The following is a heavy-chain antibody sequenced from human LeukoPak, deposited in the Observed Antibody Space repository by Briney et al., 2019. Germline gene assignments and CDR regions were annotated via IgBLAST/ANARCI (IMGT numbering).Heavy chain of an antibody. CDR2: ISGSGGST. CDR1: GFTFSSYA. V-gene: IGHV3-23*01. D-gene: IGHD2-8*01. CDR3: AKECDEWRGYYFDY. Sequence: GGSLRLSCAASGFTFSSYAMRWVSQAPGKGLEWVSAISGSGGSTYYADSVKGRFTISRDNSKNTLYLQMNSLRAEDTAVYYCAKECDEWRGYYFDYWGQGTLVTVSS. J-gene: IGHJ4*02.